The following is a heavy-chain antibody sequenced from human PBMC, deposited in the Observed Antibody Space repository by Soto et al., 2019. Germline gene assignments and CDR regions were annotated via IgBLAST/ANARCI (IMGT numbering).Heavy chain of an antibody. CDR3: VKDGGYCSSSTCYPPRNHYFDS. CDR1: GFIFSDYW. J-gene: IGHJ4*02. V-gene: IGHV3-7*03. D-gene: IGHD2-2*01. Sequence: PGGSLRLSCAASGFIFSDYWMSWVRQAPGKGPEWVANIKFDGSEKQYVDSVRGRFTISRDNSRNSLLLQMNSLRAGDTAVYYCVKDGGYCSSSTCYPPRNHYFDSWGQGTLVTVSS. CDR2: IKFDGSEK.